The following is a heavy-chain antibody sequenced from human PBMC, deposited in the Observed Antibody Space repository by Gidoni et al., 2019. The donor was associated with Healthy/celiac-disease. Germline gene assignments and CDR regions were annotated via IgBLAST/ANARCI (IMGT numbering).Heavy chain of an antibody. CDR3: Y. CDR2: ISYDGSNK. V-gene: IGHV3-30-3*01. Sequence: QVQLVESGGGVVQPGRSLRLSRAASGFTFSSYAMHWVRQAPGKGLEWVAVISYDGSNKYYADSVKGRFTISRDNSKNTAVYYCARGGYDYSSGCLDYWGQGTLVTVSS. J-gene: IGHJ4*02. D-gene: IGHD6-19*01. CDR1: GFTFSSYA.